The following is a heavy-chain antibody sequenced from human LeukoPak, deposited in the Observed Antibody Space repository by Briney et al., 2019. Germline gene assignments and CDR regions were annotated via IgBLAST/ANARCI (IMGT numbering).Heavy chain of an antibody. J-gene: IGHJ4*02. CDR2: ISYDGSNK. D-gene: IGHD3-10*01. Sequence: GGSLRLSCAASGFTFSSYAMHWVRQAPGKGLEWVAVISYDGSNKYYADSVKGRFTISRDNSKNTLYLQMNSLRAEDTAVYYCARDSRPGDGYWGQGTLVTVSS. CDR1: GFTFSSYA. CDR3: ARDSRPGDGY. V-gene: IGHV3-30*04.